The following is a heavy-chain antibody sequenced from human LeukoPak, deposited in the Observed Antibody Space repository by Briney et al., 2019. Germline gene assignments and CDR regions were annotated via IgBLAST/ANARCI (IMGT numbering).Heavy chain of an antibody. V-gene: IGHV3-30-3*01. D-gene: IGHD2-2*01. CDR1: GFTFSSYA. CDR3: ARTLGYCSSTSCRTLDY. J-gene: IGHJ4*02. CDR2: ISYDGSNK. Sequence: GRSLRLSCAASGFTFSSYAMHWVRQAPGKGLEWVAVISYDGSNKYYADSVKGRFTISRDNSKNTLYLQMNSLRAEDTAVYYCARTLGYCSSTSCRTLDYWAREPWSPSPQ.